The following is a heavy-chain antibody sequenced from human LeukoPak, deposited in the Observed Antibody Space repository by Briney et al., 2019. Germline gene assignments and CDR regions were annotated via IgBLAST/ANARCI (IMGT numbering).Heavy chain of an antibody. Sequence: ASVKVSCKASGYTFTDHYMHWVRQAPGQGLEWMGIINPSGGSTSYAQKFQGRVTMTRDTSTSTVYMELSSLRSEDTAVYYCARDPHDPESWFDPWGQGTLVTVSS. V-gene: IGHV1-46*01. J-gene: IGHJ5*02. CDR3: ARDPHDPESWFDP. CDR2: INPSGGST. CDR1: GYTFTDHY. D-gene: IGHD1-14*01.